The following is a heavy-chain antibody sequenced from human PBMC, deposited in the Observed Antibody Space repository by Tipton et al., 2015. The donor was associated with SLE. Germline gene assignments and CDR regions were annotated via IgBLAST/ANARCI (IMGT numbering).Heavy chain of an antibody. V-gene: IGHV3-23*01. Sequence: SLRLSCAASGFTLNSHDMSWVRQPPGKGLEWVSTSGNDGSTYYADSVKGRFTISRDNSENTLYLQVNSLRVEDTALYYCARDRGYYDSSGHHLSYYFDYWGQGTLVTVSS. CDR1: GFTLNSHD. CDR2: SGNDGST. CDR3: ARDRGYYDSSGHHLSYYFDY. D-gene: IGHD3-22*01. J-gene: IGHJ4*02.